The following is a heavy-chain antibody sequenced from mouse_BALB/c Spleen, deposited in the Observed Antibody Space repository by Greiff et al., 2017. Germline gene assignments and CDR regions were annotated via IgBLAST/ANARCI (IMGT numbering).Heavy chain of an antibody. CDR3: ARWPYYDGYSYAMDY. D-gene: IGHD2-3*01. Sequence: EVQVVESGGGLVQPGGSRKLSCAASGFTFSSFGMHWVRQAPEKGLEWVAYISSGSSTIYYADTVKGRFTISRDNPKNTLFLQMTSLRSEDTAMYYCARWPYYDGYSYAMDYWGQGTSVTVSS. CDR1: GFTFSSFG. V-gene: IGHV5-17*02. CDR2: ISSGSSTI. J-gene: IGHJ4*01.